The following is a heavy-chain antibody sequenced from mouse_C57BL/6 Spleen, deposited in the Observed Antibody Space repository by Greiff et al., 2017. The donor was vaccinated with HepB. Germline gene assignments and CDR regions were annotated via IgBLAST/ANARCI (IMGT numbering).Heavy chain of an antibody. D-gene: IGHD1-1*01. J-gene: IGHJ3*01. CDR1: GFNIKDDY. V-gene: IGHV14-4*01. CDR3: TVYYYVFAY. CDR2: IDPENGDT. Sequence: EVQLQQSGAELVRPGASVKLSCTASGFNIKDDYMHWVKQRPEQGLEWIGWIDPENGDTEYASKFQGKATITADTSSNTAYLQLSSLTSEDTAVYYCTVYYYVFAYWGQGTLVTVSA.